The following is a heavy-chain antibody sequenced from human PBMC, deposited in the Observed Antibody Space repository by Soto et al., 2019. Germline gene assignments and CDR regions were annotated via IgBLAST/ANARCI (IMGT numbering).Heavy chain of an antibody. J-gene: IGHJ4*02. Sequence: GGSLRLSCAASGFTFSDYAIHWVRQTPGKGLEWLAVISFDGSSQYYADPVKGRFTISRDNSKNTLYLQMNSLRADDTAVYYCARGNSPVNVYWGQGTLVTVSS. CDR1: GFTFSDYA. CDR3: ARGNSPVNVY. CDR2: ISFDGSSQ. D-gene: IGHD3-16*02. V-gene: IGHV3-30-3*01.